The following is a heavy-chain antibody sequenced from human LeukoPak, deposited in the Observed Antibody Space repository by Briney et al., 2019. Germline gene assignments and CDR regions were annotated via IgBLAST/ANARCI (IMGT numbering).Heavy chain of an antibody. CDR1: GFTFSDYY. Sequence: GGSLRLSCAASGFTFSDYYMSWVRQAPGKGLEWVANIKQDGSKKNYVDSVKGRFTISRDNAKNSLYLQMNSLRAEDTAVYYCATPLDYYDSSGYHQGGDWGQGTLVTVSS. CDR2: IKQDGSKK. J-gene: IGHJ4*02. CDR3: ATPLDYYDSSGYHQGGD. V-gene: IGHV3-7*03. D-gene: IGHD3-22*01.